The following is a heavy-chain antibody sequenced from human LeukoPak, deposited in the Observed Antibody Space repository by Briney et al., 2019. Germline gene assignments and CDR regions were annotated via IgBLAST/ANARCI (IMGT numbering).Heavy chain of an antibody. CDR2: IIPIFGTA. CDR1: GGTFSSYA. Sequence: SVKVSCKASGGTFSSYAISWVRQAPGQGLEWMGRIIPIFGTANYTQKFQGRVTITTDESTSTAYMELSSLRSEDTAVYYCARGGGYYGSGSDIWGQGTMVTVSS. V-gene: IGHV1-69*05. D-gene: IGHD3-10*01. J-gene: IGHJ3*02. CDR3: ARGGGYYGSGSDI.